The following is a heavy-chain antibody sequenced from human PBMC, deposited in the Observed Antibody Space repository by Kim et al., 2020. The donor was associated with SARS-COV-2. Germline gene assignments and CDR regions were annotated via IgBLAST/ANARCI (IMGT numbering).Heavy chain of an antibody. CDR3: ASLTWLDSSSWPTFDY. J-gene: IGHJ4*02. CDR2: IYYSGST. Sequence: SETLSLTCTVSGGSISSSSYYWGWIRQPPGKGLEWIGSIYYSGSTYYNPSLKSLVTISVDTSKNQFSLKLSSVTAADTAVYYCASLTWLDSSSWPTFDYWGQGTLVTVSS. CDR1: GGSISSSSYY. D-gene: IGHD6-13*01. V-gene: IGHV4-39*01.